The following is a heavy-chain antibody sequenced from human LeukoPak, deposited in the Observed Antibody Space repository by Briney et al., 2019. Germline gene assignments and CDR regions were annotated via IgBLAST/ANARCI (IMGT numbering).Heavy chain of an antibody. V-gene: IGHV1-18*01. CDR2: ISAYNGNT. J-gene: IGHJ1*01. Sequence: ASVKVSCKASGGTFSNLAISWVRQAPGQGLEWMGWISAYNGNTNYAQKLQGRVTMTTDTSTSTAYMELRSLRSDDTAVYYCARDYYDSSGYAEYFQHWGQGTLVTVSS. D-gene: IGHD3-22*01. CDR1: GGTFSNLA. CDR3: ARDYYDSSGYAEYFQH.